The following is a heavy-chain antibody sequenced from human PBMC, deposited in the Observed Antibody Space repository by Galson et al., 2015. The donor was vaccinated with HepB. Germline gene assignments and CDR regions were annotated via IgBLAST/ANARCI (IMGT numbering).Heavy chain of an antibody. CDR3: DARPCGGGSCYVAGFDY. Sequence: SLRLSCAASGFTFNSYAMSWVRQAPGKGLEWVSAISANGASTYYADSVKGRFTISRDNSRNTLFLQMNSLRVEDTAVYYCDARPCGGGSCYVAGFDYWGQGILVTVSS. CDR1: GFTFNSYA. CDR2: ISANGAST. D-gene: IGHD2-15*01. J-gene: IGHJ4*02. V-gene: IGHV3-23*01.